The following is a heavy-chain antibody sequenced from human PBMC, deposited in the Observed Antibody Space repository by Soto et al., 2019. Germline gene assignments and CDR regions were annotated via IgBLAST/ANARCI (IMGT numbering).Heavy chain of an antibody. D-gene: IGHD2-8*01. V-gene: IGHV3-48*02. CDR3: ARESGEYCTNGVCYDYYYYGMDV. J-gene: IGHJ6*02. Sequence: PGGSLRLSCAASGFTFSSYSMNWVRQAPGKGLEWVSYISSSSSTIYYADSVKGRFTISRDNAKNSPYLQMNSLRDEDTAVYYCARESGEYCTNGVCYDYYYYGMDVWGQGTTVTVSS. CDR1: GFTFSSYS. CDR2: ISSSSSTI.